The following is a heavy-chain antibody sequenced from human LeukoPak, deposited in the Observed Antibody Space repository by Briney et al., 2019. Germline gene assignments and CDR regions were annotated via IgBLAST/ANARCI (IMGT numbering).Heavy chain of an antibody. CDR2: IYTSGST. CDR3: ASSGSYSYYYYMDV. CDR1: GGSISSVSYY. D-gene: IGHD1-26*01. V-gene: IGHV4-61*02. Sequence: PSETLSLTCTVSGGSISSVSYYWSWIRQPAGKGLEWIGRIYTSGSTNYNPSLKSRVTISVDTSKNQFSLKLSSVTAADTAVYYCASSGSYSYYYYMDVWGKGTTVTVSS. J-gene: IGHJ6*03.